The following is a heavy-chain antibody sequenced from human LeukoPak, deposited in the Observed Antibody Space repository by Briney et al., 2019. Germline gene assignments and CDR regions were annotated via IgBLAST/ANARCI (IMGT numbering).Heavy chain of an antibody. Sequence: SEALSLTCAVYGGSFSAYYWSWIRQPPGKGLEWIGEINHSGRTNYNASLKSRVTISVDTSKNQFSLKMSYVTAADTAVYYCARSPRYSGYDYGSDYWGRGILVTVSS. CDR3: ARSPRYSGYDYGSDY. D-gene: IGHD5-12*01. CDR2: INHSGRT. V-gene: IGHV4-34*01. CDR1: GGSFSAYY. J-gene: IGHJ4*02.